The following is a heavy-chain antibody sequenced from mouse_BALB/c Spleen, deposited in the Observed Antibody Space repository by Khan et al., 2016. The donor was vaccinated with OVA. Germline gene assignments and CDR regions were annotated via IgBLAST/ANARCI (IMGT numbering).Heavy chain of an antibody. CDR2: INPSSGYT. CDR3: ERTHEG. CDR1: GYTFTSYT. Sequence: QIQLVQSGAELARPGASVKMSCKASGYTFTSYTMHWVKQRPGQGLEWIGYINPSSGYTKYNQKFKDKATLTADKSSSTAYMQLSNLTSEDAAVYYCERTHEGWGQGTTLTVSS. V-gene: IGHV1-4*01. J-gene: IGHJ2*01.